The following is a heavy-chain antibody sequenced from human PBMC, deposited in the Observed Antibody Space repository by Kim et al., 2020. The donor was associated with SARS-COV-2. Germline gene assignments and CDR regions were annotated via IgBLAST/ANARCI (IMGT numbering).Heavy chain of an antibody. V-gene: IGHV1-24*01. CDR1: GYTLTELS. D-gene: IGHD6-19*01. CDR3: ATSIAVAGTRSEIYYYYGMDV. Sequence: ASAKVSCKVSGYTLTELSMHWVRQAPGKGLEWMGGFDPEDGETIYAQKFQGRVTMTEDTSTDTAYMELSSLRSEDTAVYYCATSIAVAGTRSEIYYYYGMDVWGQGTTVTVSS. CDR2: FDPEDGET. J-gene: IGHJ6*02.